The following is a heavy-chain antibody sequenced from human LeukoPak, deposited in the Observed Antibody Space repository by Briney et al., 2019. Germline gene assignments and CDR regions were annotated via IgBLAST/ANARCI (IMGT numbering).Heavy chain of an antibody. Sequence: GRSLRLSCAASGFTFSNYGMHWVRQAPGKGLEWVAVTSYDGSNTYYAQSVKGRVTISRDTSKNTLYLQMNSLRAEDTAVYYCANSHIGYDSDPLDYWGQGTLVTVSS. V-gene: IGHV3-30*18. J-gene: IGHJ4*02. CDR1: GFTFSNYG. CDR3: ANSHIGYDSDPLDY. D-gene: IGHD5-12*01. CDR2: TSYDGSNT.